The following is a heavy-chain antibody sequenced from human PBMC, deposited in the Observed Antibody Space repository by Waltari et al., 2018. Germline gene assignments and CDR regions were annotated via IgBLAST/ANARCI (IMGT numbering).Heavy chain of an antibody. CDR3: AKDRGSGRIFFDS. V-gene: IGHV3-23*01. J-gene: IGHJ4*02. CDR1: GFTFSPFA. CDR2: MSGSGGTS. D-gene: IGHD3-10*01. Sequence: EVQLLESGGDLIEPGGSLRLSCAASGFTFSPFAMTGVRQAPGKRLEWVSSMSGSGGTSYYTDSVTGRFTVSRDNSDNTLYLQMNNLRADDTGIYYCAKDRGSGRIFFDSWGRGTLVVVSS.